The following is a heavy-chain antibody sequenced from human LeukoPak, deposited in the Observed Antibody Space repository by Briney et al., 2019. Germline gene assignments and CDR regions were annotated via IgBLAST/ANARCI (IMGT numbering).Heavy chain of an antibody. Sequence: SETLSLTCTVFGGTISSYYWSWIRQIAGKGLEWIGRIYNTGSTDYSPSLRSRVTISVDKSKNQFSLKLSSVTAADTAVYYCARRGVVPAANVWGQGTLVTVSS. D-gene: IGHD2-2*01. CDR2: IYNTGST. CDR3: ARRGVVPAANV. J-gene: IGHJ4*02. V-gene: IGHV4-4*07. CDR1: GGTISSYY.